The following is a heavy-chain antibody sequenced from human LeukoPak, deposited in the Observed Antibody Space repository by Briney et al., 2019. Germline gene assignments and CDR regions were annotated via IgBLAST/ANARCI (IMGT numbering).Heavy chain of an antibody. CDR3: ARVLNGLFLAAGY. CDR1: GGTFSSYA. V-gene: IGHV1-69*13. D-gene: IGHD2-8*01. CDR2: IIPIFGTA. Sequence: ASVKVSCKASGGTFSSYAISWVRQAPGQGLEWMGGIIPIFGTANYAQKFQGRVTITADESTSTAYMELSSLRSEDTAVYYCARVLNGLFLAAGYWGQGTLVTVSS. J-gene: IGHJ4*02.